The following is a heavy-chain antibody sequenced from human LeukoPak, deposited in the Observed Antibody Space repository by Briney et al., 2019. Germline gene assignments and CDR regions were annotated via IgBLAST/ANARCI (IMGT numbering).Heavy chain of an antibody. CDR3: ANEEIPNDN. Sequence: GGSLRLSCEGSGFIFSKYAMNWVRQAPGKGLEWVSAISATGASTYYIDSVKGRFTISRDNSKSTLYLQMNSLRAEDTAMYYCANEEIPNDNWGQGTLVTVSS. J-gene: IGHJ1*01. V-gene: IGHV3-23*01. D-gene: IGHD2-2*02. CDR2: ISATGAST. CDR1: GFIFSKYA.